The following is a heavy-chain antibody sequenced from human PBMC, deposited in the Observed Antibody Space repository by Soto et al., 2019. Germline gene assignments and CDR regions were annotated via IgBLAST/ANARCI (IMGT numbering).Heavy chain of an antibody. J-gene: IGHJ1*01. CDR1: GFTFSSYS. Sequence: EVQLVESGGGLVQPGGSLRLSCAASGFTFSSYSMNWVRQAPGKGLEWVSYISSSSSTIYYADSVKGRFTISRDNAKNSLYLQMNSLRDEDTAVYYCARDPSRGDYYDSSGYYPEYFQHWGQGTLVTVSS. CDR2: ISSSSSTI. V-gene: IGHV3-48*02. CDR3: ARDPSRGDYYDSSGYYPEYFQH. D-gene: IGHD3-22*01.